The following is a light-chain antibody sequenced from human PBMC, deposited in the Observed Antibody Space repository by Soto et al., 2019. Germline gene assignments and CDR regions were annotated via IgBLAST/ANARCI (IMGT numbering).Light chain of an antibody. V-gene: IGLV1-44*01. CDR1: SSNIGSNT. J-gene: IGLJ2*01. Sequence: QSVLTQPPSASGTPGQRVTISCSGSSSNIGSNTVNWYQQLPGTAPKLLIYSNNQRPSGVPGRFSGSKSGTSASLAISGLQAEDEADYYCAAWDDSRNGGVFGGGTKLTVL. CDR2: SNN. CDR3: AAWDDSRNGGV.